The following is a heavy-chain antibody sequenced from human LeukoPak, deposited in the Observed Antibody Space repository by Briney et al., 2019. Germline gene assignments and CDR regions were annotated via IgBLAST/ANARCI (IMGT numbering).Heavy chain of an antibody. CDR1: GGSISSYY. Sequence: SETLSLTCTVSGGSISSYYWSWIRQPPGKGLEWIGYIYTSGSANYNPSLKSRVTISVDTSKNQFSLKLSSVTAADTAVYYCARHLPAAFGNWFDPWGQGTLVTVSS. J-gene: IGHJ5*02. D-gene: IGHD2-2*01. V-gene: IGHV4-4*09. CDR3: ARHLPAAFGNWFDP. CDR2: IYTSGSA.